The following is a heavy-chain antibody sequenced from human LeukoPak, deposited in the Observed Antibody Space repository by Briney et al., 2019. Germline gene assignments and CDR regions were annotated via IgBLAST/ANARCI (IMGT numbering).Heavy chain of an antibody. Sequence: SETLSLTCAVSGGSISSGDYFWSWIRQPPGKGLEWIGYIYYSGSTSYNPSLKSRVTISVDTSKNQFSLKLTSVTATDTAVYYCARGPNYVWGSYRYFDYWGQGTLVTVSS. J-gene: IGHJ4*02. V-gene: IGHV4-30-4*01. CDR3: ARGPNYVWGSYRYFDY. D-gene: IGHD3-16*02. CDR2: IYYSGST. CDR1: GGSISSGDYF.